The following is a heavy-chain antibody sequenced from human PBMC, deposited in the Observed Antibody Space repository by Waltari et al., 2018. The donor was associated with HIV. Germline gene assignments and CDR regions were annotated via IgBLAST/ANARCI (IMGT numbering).Heavy chain of an antibody. CDR2: IRSKPHGGTT. J-gene: IGHJ4*02. CDR1: GFNFDAYS. Sequence: EVQLVESGGGLAQQGRSLRLSCLGSGFNFDAYSVSWVRQAPGKRLEWVGFIRSKPHGGTTEYAASVKGRFSISRDDSNNIAYLQMNSLTVEDTAVYYCIRNQVFYFDYWGQGALVTVSS. D-gene: IGHD3-10*01. CDR3: IRNQVFYFDY. V-gene: IGHV3-49*04.